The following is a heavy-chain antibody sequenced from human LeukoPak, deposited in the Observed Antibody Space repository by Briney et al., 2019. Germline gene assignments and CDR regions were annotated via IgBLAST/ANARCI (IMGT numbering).Heavy chain of an antibody. D-gene: IGHD3-22*01. V-gene: IGHV1-46*01. Sequence: ASVKVSCKASGYTFTSYYMHWVRQAPGQGLEWMGIINPSGGSTSYAQKFQGRVTMTRDTSTSTVYMELGSLRSEDTAVYYCARPLRDDSSGYYYGDAFDIWGQGTMVTVSS. J-gene: IGHJ3*02. CDR3: ARPLRDDSSGYYYGDAFDI. CDR1: GYTFTSYY. CDR2: INPSGGST.